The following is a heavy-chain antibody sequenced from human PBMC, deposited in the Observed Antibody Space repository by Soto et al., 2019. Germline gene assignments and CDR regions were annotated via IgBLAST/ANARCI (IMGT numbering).Heavy chain of an antibody. CDR3: ARDYWGSGRRFDY. D-gene: IGHD6-25*01. CDR1: GGSVNSGSYY. CDR2: IYYSGTT. Sequence: TSETLSLTCTVSGGSVNSGSYYWSWVRQPPGTGLEWIGHIYYSGTTKYNPSLKSRVTFSIDTSNDQFSLKLSSVTAADTAVYYCARDYWGSGRRFDYWGQGILVTVSS. V-gene: IGHV4-61*01. J-gene: IGHJ4*02.